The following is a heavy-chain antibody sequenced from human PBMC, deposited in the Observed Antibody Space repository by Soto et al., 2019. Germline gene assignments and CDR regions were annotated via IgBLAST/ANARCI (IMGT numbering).Heavy chain of an antibody. CDR3: VRSGSRDSWLADF. V-gene: IGHV4-4*07. CDR1: GGSIGSYH. J-gene: IGHJ4*02. D-gene: IGHD6-19*01. Sequence: NPSETLSLTCTVSGGSIGSYHWSWVRQPAGKGLEWIGRIYVSGSTDYNPSLTSRVTMSVDTSKNQFSLKVKSVTAADTAVYYCVRSGSRDSWLADFWGQGSLVTVSS. CDR2: IYVSGST.